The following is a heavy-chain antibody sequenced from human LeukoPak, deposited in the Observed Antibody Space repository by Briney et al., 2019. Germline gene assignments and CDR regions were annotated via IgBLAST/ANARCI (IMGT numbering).Heavy chain of an antibody. V-gene: IGHV4-39*01. CDR3: ASHVHGNYYDDSGYSAYFED. Sequence: PPETLSLTCTVSGGSISTTSYYWGWIRQPPGKGPEWIGSIFYSGTTYYNPSLKSRVSISVDTSRNQFSLKLRSVTAADTAVYYCASHVHGNYYDDSGYSAYFEDWGQGTPVTVSS. CDR2: IFYSGTT. J-gene: IGHJ4*02. CDR1: GGSISTTSYY. D-gene: IGHD3-22*01.